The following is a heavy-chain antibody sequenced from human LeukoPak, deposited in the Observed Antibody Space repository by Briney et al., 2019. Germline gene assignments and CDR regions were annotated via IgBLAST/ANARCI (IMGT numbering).Heavy chain of an antibody. Sequence: APVKVSCKASGYTFTSYGISWVRQAPGQGLEWMGWISAYNGNTNYAQKLQGRVTMTTDTSTSTAYMELRSLRSDDTAVYYCARRKVRDSSPGFDIWGQGTMVTVSS. CDR3: ARRKVRDSSPGFDI. CDR1: GYTFTSYG. J-gene: IGHJ3*02. D-gene: IGHD6-13*01. V-gene: IGHV1-18*01. CDR2: ISAYNGNT.